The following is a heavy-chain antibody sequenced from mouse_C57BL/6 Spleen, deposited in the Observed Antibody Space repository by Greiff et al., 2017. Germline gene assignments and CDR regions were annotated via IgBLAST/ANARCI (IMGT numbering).Heavy chain of an antibody. J-gene: IGHJ3*01. V-gene: IGHV5-9*01. D-gene: IGHD3-3*01. CDR1: GFTFSSYT. Sequence: EVQLVESGGGLVKPGGSLKLSCAASGFTFSSYTMSWVRQTPEKRLEWVATISGGGGNTYYPDSVKGRFTISRDNAKNTLYLQMSSLRSEDTALYYCARLDSYGDAVWFAYWGQGTLVTVAA. CDR3: ARLDSYGDAVWFAY. CDR2: ISGGGGNT.